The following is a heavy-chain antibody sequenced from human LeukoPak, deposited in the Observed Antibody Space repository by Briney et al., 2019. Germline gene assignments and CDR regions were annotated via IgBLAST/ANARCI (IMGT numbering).Heavy chain of an antibody. CDR2: IRYDGTYK. CDR3: AKDVGGVVVPTPSDDAFDI. Sequence: GSLRLSCAASGFIFSNFGMHWVRQAPGKGLEWVAFIRYDGTYKYYADSVKGRFTISRDNSKNTLYLQMDTLTAEDTAVYYCAKDVGGVVVPTPSDDAFDIWVQGTMVTVSS. V-gene: IGHV3-30*02. CDR1: GFIFSNFG. D-gene: IGHD2-2*01. J-gene: IGHJ3*02.